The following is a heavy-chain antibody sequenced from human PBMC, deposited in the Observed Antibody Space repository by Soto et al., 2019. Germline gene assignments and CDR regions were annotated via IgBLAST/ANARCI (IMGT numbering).Heavy chain of an antibody. CDR3: AKDWPGTSSVTSDF. D-gene: IGHD4-17*01. Sequence: EVHLLESGGTLVQPGGSLRLSCAASGFDFSTYAMTWVRQAPGKGLEWVSAIINSGATTYYTDSVKGRFTISRDNSGNTLYLQMNSLRADDTAMYYCAKDWPGTSSVTSDFWGQGTLVTVSS. CDR1: GFDFSTYA. V-gene: IGHV3-23*01. J-gene: IGHJ4*02. CDR2: IINSGATT.